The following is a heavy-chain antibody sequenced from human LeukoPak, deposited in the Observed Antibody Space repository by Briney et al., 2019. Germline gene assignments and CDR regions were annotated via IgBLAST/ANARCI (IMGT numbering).Heavy chain of an antibody. D-gene: IGHD4-23*01. J-gene: IGHJ4*02. CDR1: GFTFSGSA. V-gene: IGHV3-73*01. CDR2: IRSKANNYAT. Sequence: GGSLRLSCAASGFTFSGSAMHWVRQASGKGLEWVGRIRSKANNYATAYAASVKGRFTISRDDSKNTAYLQMNSLKTEDTAVYYCTAAPREPVTRWDYWGQGTLVTVSS. CDR3: TAAPREPVTRWDY.